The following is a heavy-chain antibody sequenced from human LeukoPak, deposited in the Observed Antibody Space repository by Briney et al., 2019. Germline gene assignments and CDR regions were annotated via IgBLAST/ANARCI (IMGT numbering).Heavy chain of an antibody. CDR1: GYSFTRYW. Sequence: GESLKISCKGTGYSFTRYWISWVRQMPGKGLEWMGRIDPGDSYTNYSPSFQGHVTISADKSISTAYLQWSSLKASDTAMYYCARHYSSGSDFDYWGQGTLVTVSS. V-gene: IGHV5-10-1*01. CDR2: IDPGDSYT. J-gene: IGHJ4*02. CDR3: ARHYSSGSDFDY. D-gene: IGHD6-19*01.